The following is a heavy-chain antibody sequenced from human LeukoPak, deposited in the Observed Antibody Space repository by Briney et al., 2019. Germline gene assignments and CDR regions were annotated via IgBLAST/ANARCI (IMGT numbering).Heavy chain of an antibody. CDR3: TKGPSNGNFGPVDP. J-gene: IGHJ5*02. V-gene: IGHV3-23*01. Sequence: SGGSLRLSCGASGFTLSNYLMRGVRQAPGKGLVGVSSIGGGGDAYYPDSAKGRFTISRDNSKNTLYLQMNSLRTEDTAVYYCTKGPSNGNFGPVDPWGQGTQVSVCS. D-gene: IGHD2-8*01. CDR2: IGGGGDA. CDR1: GFTLSNYL.